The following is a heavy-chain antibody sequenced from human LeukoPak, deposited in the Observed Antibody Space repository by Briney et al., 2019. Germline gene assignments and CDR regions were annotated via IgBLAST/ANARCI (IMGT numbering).Heavy chain of an antibody. Sequence: SETLSLTCTVSGGSISSYYWNWIRQPPGKGLEWIGYIYYSGSTYYNPPLKSRVTISVDTSKNQFSLKLSPVTAADTAVYYCATIFGVANPTDYWGQGTLVTVSS. J-gene: IGHJ4*02. CDR3: ATIFGVANPTDY. D-gene: IGHD3-3*01. CDR2: IYYSGST. V-gene: IGHV4-59*01. CDR1: GGSISSYY.